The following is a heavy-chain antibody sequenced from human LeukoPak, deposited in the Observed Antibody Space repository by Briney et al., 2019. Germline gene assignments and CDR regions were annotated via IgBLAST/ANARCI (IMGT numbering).Heavy chain of an antibody. Sequence: GASVKVSCKVSGYTLTELSMHWVRQAPGKGLEWMGGFDPEDGETIYAQKFQGRVTMTEDTSTDTAYMELSSLRSEDTAVYYCATLITYCTNGVCFRDAFDIWGQGTMVTVSS. CDR3: ATLITYCTNGVCFRDAFDI. CDR1: GYTLTELS. V-gene: IGHV1-24*01. J-gene: IGHJ3*02. D-gene: IGHD2-8*01. CDR2: FDPEDGET.